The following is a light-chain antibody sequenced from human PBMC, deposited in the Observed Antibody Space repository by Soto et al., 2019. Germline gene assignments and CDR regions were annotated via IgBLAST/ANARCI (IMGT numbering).Light chain of an antibody. CDR2: GAS. V-gene: IGKV3-20*01. CDR3: QQYGSSSPTT. J-gene: IGKJ5*01. CDR1: QSVSSNY. Sequence: EIVLTQSPDTLSLSPGEGATLSCRASQSVSSNYLAWYQQKPGQAPRLLIYGASTRATGIPDRFSCGGSGTDFTLTISRLEPEDFAVYYCQQYGSSSPTTFGQGTRLEIE.